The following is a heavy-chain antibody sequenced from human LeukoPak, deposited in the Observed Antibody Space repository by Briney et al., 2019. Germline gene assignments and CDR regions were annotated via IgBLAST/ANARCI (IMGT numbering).Heavy chain of an antibody. CDR2: INPDSGDT. Sequence: ASVKVSCKASGYTFTGYYLHWVRQAPGQGLEWMGWINPDSGDTNSAQKFQGRVTMTRDTSISTAYMEMRRLSSDDTAVYYCTKGAGEGWDCNDYWGQGTLVTVSS. CDR3: TKGAGEGWDCNDY. CDR1: GYTFTGYY. D-gene: IGHD6-19*01. V-gene: IGHV1-2*02. J-gene: IGHJ4*02.